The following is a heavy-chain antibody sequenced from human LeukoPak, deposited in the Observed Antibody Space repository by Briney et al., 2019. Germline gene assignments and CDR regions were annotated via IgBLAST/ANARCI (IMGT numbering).Heavy chain of an antibody. J-gene: IGHJ3*02. CDR3: AKRGQGYCSTTNCPGPFDI. V-gene: IGHV3-30-3*02. Sequence: GRSLRLSCAASGFTFSSYAMHWVRQAPGKGLEWVAVISYDGSNKYYADSVKGRFTISRDNSKNTLYLQMNSLRPEDTAVYYCAKRGQGYCSTTNCPGPFDIWGQGTMVSVSS. CDR1: GFTFSSYA. D-gene: IGHD2-2*01. CDR2: ISYDGSNK.